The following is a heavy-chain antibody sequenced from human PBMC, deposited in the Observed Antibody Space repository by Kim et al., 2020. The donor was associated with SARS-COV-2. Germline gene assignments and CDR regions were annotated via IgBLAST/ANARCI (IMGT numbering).Heavy chain of an antibody. J-gene: IGHJ4*02. D-gene: IGHD3-22*01. CDR2: ISSNGGST. Sequence: GGSLRLSCSASGFTFSSYAMHWVRQAPGKGLEYVSAISSNGGSTYYADSVKGRFTISRDNSKNTLYLQMSSLRAEDTAVYYCVKISYYDSSGKPDYWGQGTLVTVSS. CDR3: VKISYYDSSGKPDY. CDR1: GFTFSSYA. V-gene: IGHV3-64D*09.